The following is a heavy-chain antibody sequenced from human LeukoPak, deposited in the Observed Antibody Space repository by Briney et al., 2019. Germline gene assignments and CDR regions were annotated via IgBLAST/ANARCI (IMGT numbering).Heavy chain of an antibody. CDR1: GFTFSSYS. J-gene: IGHJ4*02. V-gene: IGHV3-73*01. Sequence: GGSLRLSCAASGFTFSSYSMNWVRQAPGKGLEWVGRIRSKANSYATAYAASVKGRFTISRDDSKNTAYLQMNSLKTEDTAVYYCTSLYSSSSGSSYYWGQGTLVTVSS. D-gene: IGHD6-6*01. CDR3: TSLYSSSSGSSYY. CDR2: IRSKANSYAT.